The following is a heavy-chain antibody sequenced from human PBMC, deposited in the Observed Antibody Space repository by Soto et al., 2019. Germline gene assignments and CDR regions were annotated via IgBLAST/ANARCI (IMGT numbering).Heavy chain of an antibody. D-gene: IGHD1-26*01. V-gene: IGHV1-46*01. CDR3: ARASGGNFGIIIEGTNWFAP. CDR1: RDTFTSYY. Sequence: QLVQSGGEVQQPGASVKVSCKAPRDTFTSYYINWVRQAPGQGLEWMGVINPHGGSTAYAQKFRVRVTLTRDTSASTVYMEVSSLTSEDTAMYYCARASGGNFGIIIEGTNWFAPWGQGTLVTVSS. CDR2: INPHGGST. J-gene: IGHJ5*02.